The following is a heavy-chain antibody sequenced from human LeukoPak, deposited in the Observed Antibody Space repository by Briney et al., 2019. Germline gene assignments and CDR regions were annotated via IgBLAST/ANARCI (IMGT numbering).Heavy chain of an antibody. CDR1: GYTFTSYG. V-gene: IGHV1-18*01. J-gene: IGHJ6*02. Sequence: GASVKVSCKASGYTFTSYGISWVRQASGQGLEWMGWISAYNGNTNYAQKLQGRVTMTTDTSTSTAYMELRSLRSDDTAVYYCAREVEYSYGYYYYGMDVWGQGTTVTVSS. CDR2: ISAYNGNT. D-gene: IGHD5-18*01. CDR3: AREVEYSYGYYYYGMDV.